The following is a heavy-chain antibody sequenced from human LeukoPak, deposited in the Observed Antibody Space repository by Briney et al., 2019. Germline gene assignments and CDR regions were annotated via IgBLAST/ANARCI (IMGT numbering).Heavy chain of an antibody. CDR3: ARNETTGLQRTPYYHSYVDV. V-gene: IGHV4-39*01. CDR1: GGSITNNAYY. Sequence: SETLSLTCTVSGGSITNNAYYWAWIRQPPGKGLEWIGSIYYSGSTHYNPSLKSRLTISVDTSKNPFSLKLSSVTAADTAVYYCARNETTGLQRTPYYHSYVDVWGKGTTVTVSS. D-gene: IGHD4-11*01. CDR2: IYYSGST. J-gene: IGHJ6*03.